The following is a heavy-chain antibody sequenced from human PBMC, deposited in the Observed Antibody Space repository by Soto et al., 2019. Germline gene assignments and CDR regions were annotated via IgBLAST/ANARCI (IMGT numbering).Heavy chain of an antibody. J-gene: IGHJ4*02. CDR3: ARVPVGVGATTSYYFDY. V-gene: IGHV3-73*01. CDR1: GFTFRGSS. CDR2: ISIKPNNYAT. D-gene: IGHD1-26*01. Sequence: GGSLRLSCVASGFTFRGSSIHWVRQASGKGLEWIGLISIKPNNYATVYAASVTGRFTISRDNAKNSLYLQMNSLRAEDTAVYYCARVPVGVGATTSYYFDYWGQGTLVTVSS.